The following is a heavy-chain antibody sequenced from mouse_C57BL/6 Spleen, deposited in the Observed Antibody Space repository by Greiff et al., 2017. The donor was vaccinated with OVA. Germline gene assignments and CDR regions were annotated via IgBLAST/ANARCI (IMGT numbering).Heavy chain of an antibody. CDR1: GYTFTSYW. Sequence: VQLQQPGTELVKPGASVKLSCKASGYTFTSYWMHWVKQRPGQGLEWIGNINPSNGGTNYNEKLKSKATLTVDKSSSTAYMQLSSLTSEDSAVYYFARPYYYGSSYLGFAYWGQGTLVTVSA. V-gene: IGHV1-53*01. CDR3: ARPYYYGSSYLGFAY. D-gene: IGHD1-1*01. CDR2: INPSNGGT. J-gene: IGHJ3*01.